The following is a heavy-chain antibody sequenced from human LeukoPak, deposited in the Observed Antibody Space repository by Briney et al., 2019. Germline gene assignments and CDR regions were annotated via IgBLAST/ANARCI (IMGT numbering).Heavy chain of an antibody. CDR3: ARGPNRIAARPIDY. CDR1: GGSISSYY. D-gene: IGHD6-6*01. V-gene: IGHV4-59*12. Sequence: SETLSLTCTVSGGSISSYYWSWIRQPPGKGLEWIGYIYYSGSTNYNPSLKSRVTISVDTSKNQFSLKLSSVTAADTAVYYCARGPNRIAARPIDYWGQGTLVTVSS. CDR2: IYYSGST. J-gene: IGHJ4*02.